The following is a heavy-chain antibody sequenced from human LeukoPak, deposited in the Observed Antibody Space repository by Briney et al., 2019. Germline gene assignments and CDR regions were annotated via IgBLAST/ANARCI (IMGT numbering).Heavy chain of an antibody. CDR2: INSVRSST. V-gene: IGHV3-74*01. D-gene: IGHD6-13*01. CDR3: ATAPGSKAAAGLY. CDR1: GFTFSSYW. Sequence: GGSLRLSCAASGFTFSSYWMHWVRQAPGEGLVWVSRINSVRSSTSYADSVKDRVTISREKAKSTLYLQLNSTRAEDTAVHYCATAPGSKAAAGLYWGQGTLVTVSS. J-gene: IGHJ4*02.